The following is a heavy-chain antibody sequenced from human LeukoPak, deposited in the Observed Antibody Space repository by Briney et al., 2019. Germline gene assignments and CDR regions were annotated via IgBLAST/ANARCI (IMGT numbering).Heavy chain of an antibody. CDR1: GFTFSSYG. D-gene: IGHD3-10*01. V-gene: IGHV3-30*18. CDR3: AKDYYGYAFDH. J-gene: IGHJ4*02. CDR2: ISYDGSNK. Sequence: GGSLRLSCAASGFTFSSYGMHWVRQAPGKGLEWVAVISYDGSNKYYADSVKGRFTISRDNAKNSLYLQMNSLRAEDTAVYYCAKDYYGYAFDHWGPGTLVTVSS.